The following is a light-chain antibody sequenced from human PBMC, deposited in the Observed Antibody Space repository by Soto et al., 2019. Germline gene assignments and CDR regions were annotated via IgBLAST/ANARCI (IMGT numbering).Light chain of an antibody. CDR1: SGDIGSYNR. CDR2: EVP. Sequence: QSALTQPASVSGSPGQSITISCTGTSGDIGSYNRVSWYQQHPGKAPKLIIYEVPDRPSGVSNRFFGSKSGNTASLTISGLQAEDEAEYYCSSYTNINTRACVFGTGTKLTVL. J-gene: IGLJ1*01. V-gene: IGLV2-14*01. CDR3: SSYTNINTRACV.